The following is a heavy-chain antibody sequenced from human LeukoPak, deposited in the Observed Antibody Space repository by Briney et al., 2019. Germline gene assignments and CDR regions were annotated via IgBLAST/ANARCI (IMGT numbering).Heavy chain of an antibody. CDR2: IYSGGST. V-gene: IGHV3-53*01. Sequence: PGGSLRLSCTVSGFTVSTNSMSWVRQTPGKGLEWVSFIYSGGSTHYPDSVKGRFTISRDNSKNTLYLQMNSLRAEDTAVYYCARRAGDYSHPYDYWGQGTLVTVSS. CDR1: GFTVSTNS. J-gene: IGHJ4*02. CDR3: ARRAGDYSHPYDY. D-gene: IGHD3-22*01.